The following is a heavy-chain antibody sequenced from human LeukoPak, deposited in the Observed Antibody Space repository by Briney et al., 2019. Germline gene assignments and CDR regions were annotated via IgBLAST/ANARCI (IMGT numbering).Heavy chain of an antibody. J-gene: IGHJ3*02. CDR2: SGRRSTT. Sequence: SGRRSTTYYADSVQGRFIISRDDSKKMLYLQMNSLRVDDTAIYYCVKDLDGAGYFDAFDIWGQGTIVTVSS. CDR3: VKDLDGAGYFDAFDI. D-gene: IGHD4/OR15-4a*01. V-gene: IGHV3-23*01.